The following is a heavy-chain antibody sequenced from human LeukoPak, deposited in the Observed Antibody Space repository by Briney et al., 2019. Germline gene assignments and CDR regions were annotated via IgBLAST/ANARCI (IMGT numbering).Heavy chain of an antibody. J-gene: IGHJ4*02. CDR2: IHHTGST. D-gene: IGHD1-26*01. CDR1: GGPFSIYY. CDR3: VIYVMGTTTADY. V-gene: IGHV4-34*01. Sequence: SETLSLTCAVYGGPFSIYYWNWMRQPPGKGLEWIGEIHHTGSTNYNPSLKGRVTVSVNTSKNQFSLKMNSMTAADTAVYYCVIYVMGTTTADYWGKGTLVAVSS.